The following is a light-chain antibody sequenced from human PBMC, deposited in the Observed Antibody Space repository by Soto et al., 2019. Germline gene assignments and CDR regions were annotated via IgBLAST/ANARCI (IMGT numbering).Light chain of an antibody. CDR2: GAS. V-gene: IGKV3-15*01. J-gene: IGKJ1*01. CDR1: QSVSSN. Sequence: DIVLTQSPGTLSLSPGERATLSCRASQSVSSNLAWYQQKLGQAPRLLIYGASTRATGISARFSGSGSGTEFTLTISSLQSEDFAIYYCQQYKNWPRTFGQGTKVDIK. CDR3: QQYKNWPRT.